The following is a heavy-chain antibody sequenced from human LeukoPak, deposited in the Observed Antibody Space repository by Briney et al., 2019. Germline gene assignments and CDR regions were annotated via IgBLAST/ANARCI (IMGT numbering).Heavy chain of an antibody. CDR1: GFTFSDYY. D-gene: IGHD2-2*01. J-gene: IGHJ5*02. Sequence: PGGSLRLSCSASGFTFSDYYMSWIRQAPGKGLEWVSYISSSCSTIYYADSVKGRFTISRDNAKDSLYLQMNSLRAEDTAVYYCARDPRRAQYQLPMYNWFDPWGQGTLVTVSS. CDR2: ISSSCSTI. V-gene: IGHV3-11*01. CDR3: ARDPRRAQYQLPMYNWFDP.